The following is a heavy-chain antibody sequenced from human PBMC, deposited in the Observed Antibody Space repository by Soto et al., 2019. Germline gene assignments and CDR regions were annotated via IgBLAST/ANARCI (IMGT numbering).Heavy chain of an antibody. V-gene: IGHV4-39*01. D-gene: IGHD6-6*01. Sequence: QLQLQESGPGLVKPSETLSLTCTVSGDSITSSSHYWGWIRQPPGKGLECIANIYYDGNTYYNPSPKSRVAISLDPSKNPYSLRLNSVTAADTAVYYCARSSIEPRVFMYPFDSWGQGTLVTVSS. CDR2: IYYDGNT. J-gene: IGHJ4*02. CDR1: GDSITSSSHY. CDR3: ARSSIEPRVFMYPFDS.